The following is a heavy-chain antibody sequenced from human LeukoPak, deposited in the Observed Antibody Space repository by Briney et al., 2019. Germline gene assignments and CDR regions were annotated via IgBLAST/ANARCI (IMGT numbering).Heavy chain of an antibody. V-gene: IGHV1-18*01. Sequence: ASVKVSCKASGYTFTSYGISWVRQVPGQGLEWMGWISAYNGNTNYAQKLQGRVTMTTDTSTSTAYMELRSLRSDDTAVYYCARGNYDFWSGHRYYYYMDVWGKGTTVTVSS. CDR1: GYTFTSYG. CDR3: ARGNYDFWSGHRYYYYMDV. D-gene: IGHD3-3*01. J-gene: IGHJ6*03. CDR2: ISAYNGNT.